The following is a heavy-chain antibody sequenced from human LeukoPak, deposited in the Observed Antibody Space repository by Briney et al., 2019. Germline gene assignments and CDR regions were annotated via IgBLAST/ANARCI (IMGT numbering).Heavy chain of an antibody. V-gene: IGHV3-7*01. CDR2: INQDGSEK. CDR1: GFTFSSFW. J-gene: IGHJ4*02. Sequence: PGGSLRLSGAASGFTFSSFWMDWVRQAPGKGLEWVANINQDGSEKFYVDSVKGRFTISRDNANNSVYLQMNSLRAEDTAVYYCARDHTVAGIGFDSWGQGARVTVSS. D-gene: IGHD6-19*01. CDR3: ARDHTVAGIGFDS.